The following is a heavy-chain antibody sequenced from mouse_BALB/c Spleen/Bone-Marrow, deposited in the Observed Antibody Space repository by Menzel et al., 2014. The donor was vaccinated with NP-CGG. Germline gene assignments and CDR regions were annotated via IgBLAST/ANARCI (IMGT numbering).Heavy chain of an antibody. CDR3: ARFYRYDGFAY. V-gene: IGHV1-7*01. Sequence: QVQLQQSWAELAKPGASVKMSCKASGYTFTNYWMHWVKQRPGQGLEWIGYINPSTGYTEYNQKFKDKATLTADKSSSTAYMQLSSLTSEDSAVYYCARFYRYDGFAYWGQGTLVTVSA. D-gene: IGHD2-14*01. CDR1: GYTFTNYW. CDR2: INPSTGYT. J-gene: IGHJ3*01.